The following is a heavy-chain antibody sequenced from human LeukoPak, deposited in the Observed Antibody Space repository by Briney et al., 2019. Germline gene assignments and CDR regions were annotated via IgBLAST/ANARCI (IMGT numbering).Heavy chain of an antibody. CDR1: GFTFSSYS. J-gene: IGHJ4*02. CDR3: AREQNPVPFDY. D-gene: IGHD4-17*01. Sequence: GGSLRLSCAPSGFTFSSYSMNWVRQAPGKGLEWVSSIRSSSSYIYYADSVKGRFTISRDNAKNSLYLQMNSLRAEDTAVYYCAREQNPVPFDYWGQGTLVTVSS. V-gene: IGHV3-21*01. CDR2: IRSSSSYI.